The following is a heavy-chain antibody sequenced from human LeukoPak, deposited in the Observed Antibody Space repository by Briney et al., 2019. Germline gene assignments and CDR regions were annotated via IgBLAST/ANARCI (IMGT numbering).Heavy chain of an antibody. CDR3: AREVMITFGGVIVTRYFDY. D-gene: IGHD3-16*02. V-gene: IGHV4-34*01. CDR2: INHSGST. J-gene: IGHJ4*02. CDR1: GFTFSDYY. Sequence: GSLRLSCAASGFTFSDYYMSWIRQAPGKGLEWIGEINHSGSTYYNPSLKSRVTISVDTSKNQFSLKLSSVTAADTAVYYCAREVMITFGGVIVTRYFDYWGQGTLVTVSS.